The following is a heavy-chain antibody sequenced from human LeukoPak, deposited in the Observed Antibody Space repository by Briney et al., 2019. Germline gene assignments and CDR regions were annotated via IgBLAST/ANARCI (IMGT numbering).Heavy chain of an antibody. J-gene: IGHJ1*01. CDR3: ARSEQWLAWNY. Sequence: GGSLRLSCAASGFIFSDYYMSWIRQAPGRGLEWISYISRSGTTIYYADSVKGRFTISRDNSKNTLYLQMNSLRADDTAMYYCARSEQWLAWNYWGQGTLVTVSS. V-gene: IGHV3-11*01. D-gene: IGHD6-19*01. CDR1: GFIFSDYY. CDR2: ISRSGTTI.